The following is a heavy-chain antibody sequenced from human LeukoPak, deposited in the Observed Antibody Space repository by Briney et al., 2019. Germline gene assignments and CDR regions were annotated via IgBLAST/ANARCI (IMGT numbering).Heavy chain of an antibody. V-gene: IGHV4-59*01. D-gene: IGHD1-14*01. CDR2: IYDSGST. CDR3: ARVDGTDEPFDY. J-gene: IGHJ4*02. CDR1: GGSINDYY. Sequence: PSETLSLTCAVCGGSINDYYWSWIRQPPGKGREWIGYIYDSGSTNYNPSLKSRATTSLDTSKNQVSLELSAVTAAVTAVYYCARVDGTDEPFDYWGQGTLVTVPS.